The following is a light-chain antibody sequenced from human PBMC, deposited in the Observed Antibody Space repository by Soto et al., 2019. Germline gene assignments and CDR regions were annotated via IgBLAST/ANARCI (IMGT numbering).Light chain of an antibody. CDR1: STNIGSSS. Sequence: QSVLTQPPSVSGTPGQTVTITCSGSSTNIGSSSVKWYQQFPGAAPKLLIYSNALRPSGIPNRFSGSKSGTSASLAISGLQPEDEADYYCAAWDDRLMGVFGPGTKLTVL. CDR3: AAWDDRLMGV. J-gene: IGLJ1*01. V-gene: IGLV1-44*01. CDR2: SNA.